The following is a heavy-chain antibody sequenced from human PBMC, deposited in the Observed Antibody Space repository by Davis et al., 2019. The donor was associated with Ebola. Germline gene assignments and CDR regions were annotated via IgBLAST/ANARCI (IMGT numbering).Heavy chain of an antibody. V-gene: IGHV3-30*03. Sequence: GESLKISCAASGFTFSSYWMSWVRQAPGKGLEWVAVISYDGSNKYYADSVKGRFTISRDNSKNTLYLQMNSLRAEDTAVYYCARAGELRSYFDYWGQGTLVTVSS. D-gene: IGHD1-26*01. CDR1: GFTFSSYW. CDR2: ISYDGSNK. J-gene: IGHJ4*02. CDR3: ARAGELRSYFDY.